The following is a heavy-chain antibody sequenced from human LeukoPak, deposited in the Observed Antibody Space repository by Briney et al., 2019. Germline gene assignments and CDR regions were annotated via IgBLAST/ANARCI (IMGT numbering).Heavy chain of an antibody. CDR1: GGSISSSSYY. V-gene: IGHV4-39*07. CDR3: ASSGWGGLGLDY. CDR2: IYYSGST. D-gene: IGHD6-19*01. J-gene: IGHJ4*02. Sequence: SETLSLTCTVSGGSISSSSYYWGWIRQPPGKGLEWIGSIYYSGSTNYNPSLKSRVTISVDTSKNQFSLKLSSVTAADTAVYYCASSGWGGLGLDYWGQGTLVTVSS.